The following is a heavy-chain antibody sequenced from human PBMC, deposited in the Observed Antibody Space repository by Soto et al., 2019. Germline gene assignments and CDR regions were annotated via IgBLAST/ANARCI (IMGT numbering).Heavy chain of an antibody. CDR2: IYYSGST. CDR1: GGSISSGGYY. J-gene: IGHJ2*01. CDR3: GGGGGGGYGDYVRGLWYFDL. Sequence: QVQLQESGPGLVKPSQTLSLTCTVSGGSISSGGYYWSWIRQHPGKGLEWIGYIYYSGSTYYNPSLRSRVTFAVATAKTRFSLKRGSGTAADPAVYYWGGGGGGGYGDYVRGLWYFDLWGRGTLVTVSS. D-gene: IGHD4-17*01. V-gene: IGHV4-31*03.